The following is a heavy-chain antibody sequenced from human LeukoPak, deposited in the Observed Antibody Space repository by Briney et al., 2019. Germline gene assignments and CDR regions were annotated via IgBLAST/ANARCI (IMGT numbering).Heavy chain of an antibody. J-gene: IGHJ4*02. V-gene: IGHV3-74*03. CDR1: GFTFRNHW. CDR3: ARDQRVTGRPDIDY. D-gene: IGHD6-6*01. Sequence: GGSLRLSCAASGFTFRNHWMHWVRQTPGKGLVWVSRISRDGSSTTYADSVKGRFTISRDNAKNTLYLQMNNLRAEDTAMYYCARDQRVTGRPDIDYWGQGTLVIVSS. CDR2: ISRDGSST.